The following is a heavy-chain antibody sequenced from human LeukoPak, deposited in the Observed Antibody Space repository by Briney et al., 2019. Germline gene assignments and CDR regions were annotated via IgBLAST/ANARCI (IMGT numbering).Heavy chain of an antibody. J-gene: IGHJ4*02. V-gene: IGHV3-11*06. CDR3: ARFGWATAPLDY. CDR2: ISSSSSYT. D-gene: IGHD5-12*01. Sequence: GGSLRLSCAASGFTFSDYYMSWIRQAPGKGLEWVSYISSSSSYTNYADSVKGRFTISRDNAKNSLYLQMNSLRAEDTAVYYWARFGWATAPLDYWGQGTLVTVSS. CDR1: GFTFSDYY.